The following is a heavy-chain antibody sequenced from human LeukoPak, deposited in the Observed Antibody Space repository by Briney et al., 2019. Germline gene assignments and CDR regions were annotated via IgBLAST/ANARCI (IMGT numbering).Heavy chain of an antibody. CDR3: ARGVGYSSGWYRYYYYYYMDV. CDR1: GGSISSYY. J-gene: IGHJ6*03. CDR2: IYYSGST. V-gene: IGHV4-59*01. D-gene: IGHD6-19*01. Sequence: PSQTLSLTCTVSGGSISSYYWSWIRQPPGKGLEWIGYIYYSGSTNYNPSLKSRVTISVDTSKNQFSLKLSSVTAADTAVYYCARGVGYSSGWYRYYYYYYMDVWGKGTTVTVSS.